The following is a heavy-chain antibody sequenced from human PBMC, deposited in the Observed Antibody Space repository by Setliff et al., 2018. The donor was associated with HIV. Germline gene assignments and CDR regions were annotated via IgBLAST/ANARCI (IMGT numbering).Heavy chain of an antibody. CDR2: IIPIFGAA. CDR3: ATAGIAVAGFHWYFDL. V-gene: IGHV1-69*13. CDR1: GGTFSSYA. Sequence: SVKVSCKASGGTFSSYAISWVRQAPGQGLEWMGGIIPIFGAANYAQKFQGRVTITADESTSTAYMELSSLRSEDTAVYYCATAGIAVAGFHWYFDLWGRGTLVTVSS. J-gene: IGHJ2*01. D-gene: IGHD6-19*01.